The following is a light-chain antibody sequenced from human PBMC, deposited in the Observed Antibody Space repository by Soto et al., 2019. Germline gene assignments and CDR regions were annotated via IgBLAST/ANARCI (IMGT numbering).Light chain of an antibody. CDR1: QSISRF. J-gene: IGKJ1*01. V-gene: IGKV1-39*01. CDR3: QQTYITPPWT. Sequence: DIQMTQSPSSLSASVGDRVTITCRASQSISRFLNWYQQKSGKPPQLLIYAASSLQSGVPSMFSGSGSGTDFTLTISSLQPEDFATYYCQQTYITPPWTFGQGSKVEIK. CDR2: AAS.